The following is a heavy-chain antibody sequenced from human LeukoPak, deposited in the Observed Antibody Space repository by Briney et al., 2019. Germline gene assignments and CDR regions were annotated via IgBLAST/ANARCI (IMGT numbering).Heavy chain of an antibody. J-gene: IGHJ4*02. CDR2: IIPILGIA. Sequence: SVKVSCKASGGTFSSYTISWVRQAPGQGLEWMGRIIPILGIANYAQKFQGRVTITADKSTSTAYMELSSLRSENTAVYYCARPRGSSSAAGFDYWGQGTLVTVSS. V-gene: IGHV1-69*02. D-gene: IGHD6-6*01. CDR1: GGTFSSYT. CDR3: ARPRGSSSAAGFDY.